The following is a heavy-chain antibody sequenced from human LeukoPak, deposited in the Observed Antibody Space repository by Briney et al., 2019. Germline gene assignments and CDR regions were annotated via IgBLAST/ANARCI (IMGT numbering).Heavy chain of an antibody. J-gene: IGHJ3*02. V-gene: IGHV4-30-4*01. Sequence: SETLSLTCTVSGGSISSGDYYWSWIRQPPGKGLEWIAYMYYSGSTYYNPSLKSRFTMSVDTSKNQFSLKLSSVTAADTAVYYCASADYDMAFDIWGQGTMVTVSS. CDR2: MYYSGST. CDR1: GGSISSGDYY. D-gene: IGHD3-9*01. CDR3: ASADYDMAFDI.